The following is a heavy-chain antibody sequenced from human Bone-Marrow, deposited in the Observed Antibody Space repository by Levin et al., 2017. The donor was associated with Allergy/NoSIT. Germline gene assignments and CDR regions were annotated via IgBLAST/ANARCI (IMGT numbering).Heavy chain of an antibody. D-gene: IGHD6-19*01. CDR3: AKYTSGWQDGY. CDR1: GFSFSDST. V-gene: IGHV3-73*01. J-gene: IGHJ4*02. CDR2: IRSKANSYAT. Sequence: GESLKISCAASGFSFSDSTIHWVRQASGKGPEWVGRIRSKANSYATAYGASVKDRFIISRDDSRNTAYLQMNSLKSEDTAVYYCAKYTSGWQDGYWSQGTLVTVSS.